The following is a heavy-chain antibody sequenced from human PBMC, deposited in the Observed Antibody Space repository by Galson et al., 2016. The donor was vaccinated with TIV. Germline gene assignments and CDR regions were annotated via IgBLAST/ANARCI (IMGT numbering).Heavy chain of an antibody. CDR3: AKGAAWDTSMGWSGFWFDY. V-gene: IGHV3-23*01. D-gene: IGHD5-18*01. CDR2: VSGSGYST. CDR1: A. Sequence: AMSWVRPAPGKGLEWVSVVSGSGYSTYYADSVKGRFTISRDNSRNTVYLQMNSLRAEDTAVYYCAKGAAWDTSMGWSGFWFDYWGQGTLVTVSS. J-gene: IGHJ4*02.